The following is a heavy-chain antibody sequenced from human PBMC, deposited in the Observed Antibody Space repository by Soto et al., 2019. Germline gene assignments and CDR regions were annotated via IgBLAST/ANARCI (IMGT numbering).Heavy chain of an antibody. CDR1: GGTFSSYA. CDR2: IIPIFGTA. CDR3: AARGGIFGVVNHYYYYGMDV. J-gene: IGHJ6*02. Sequence: QVQLVQSGAEVKKPGSSVKVSCKASGGTFSSYAISWVRQAPGQGLEWMGGIIPIFGTANYAQKFQGRVTITADKSTSTAYMELSSLRSEDTAVYYCAARGGIFGVVNHYYYYGMDVWGQGTTVTVSS. D-gene: IGHD3-3*01. V-gene: IGHV1-69*06.